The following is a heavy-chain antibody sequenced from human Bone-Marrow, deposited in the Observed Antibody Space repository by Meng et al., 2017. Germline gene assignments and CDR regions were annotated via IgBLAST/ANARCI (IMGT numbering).Heavy chain of an antibody. CDR2: INQSGSA. CDR1: GGSFSGNS. V-gene: IGHV4-34*01. J-gene: IGHJ5*02. CDR3: ARRGGSGHYSP. Sequence: QVQLQQWGEGLLKPSETLSLTCAVYGGSFSGNSWSWIRQPPGMGLEWIGEINQSGSAKYNPSLKSRVTMSADSSKKQFSLKMSSMTAADTAVYYCARRGGSGHYSPWGQGTLVTVSS. D-gene: IGHD3-10*01.